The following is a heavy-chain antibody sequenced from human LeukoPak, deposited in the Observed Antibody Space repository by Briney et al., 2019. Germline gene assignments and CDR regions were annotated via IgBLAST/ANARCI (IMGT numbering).Heavy chain of an antibody. CDR1: GGSISSGGYY. J-gene: IGHJ4*02. D-gene: IGHD3-3*01. Sequence: SQTLSLTCTVSGGSISSGGYYWSWIRQXXGXGLEWIGYIYYSGSTYYNPSLKSRVTISVDTSKNQFSLKLSSVTAADTAVYYCARALYYDFWSGPYYFDYWGQGTLVTVSS. V-gene: IGHV4-31*03. CDR3: ARALYYDFWSGPYYFDY. CDR2: IYYSGST.